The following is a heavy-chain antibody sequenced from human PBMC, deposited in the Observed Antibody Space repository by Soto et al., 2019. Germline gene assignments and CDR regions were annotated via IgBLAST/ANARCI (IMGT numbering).Heavy chain of an antibody. CDR2: TGLNGRTT. J-gene: IGHJ4*02. CDR3: ATVHSTSRSFDY. CDR1: GFPFSMSA. Sequence: LRLSCAASGFPFSMSAMTWVRQAPGKGLEWVSTTGLNGRTTYYADSVKGRFTVSRDNTKNTLDLQMASLRAEDTAVHYCATVHSTSRSFDYWGQGTLVTVSS. V-gene: IGHV3-23*01. D-gene: IGHD6-6*01.